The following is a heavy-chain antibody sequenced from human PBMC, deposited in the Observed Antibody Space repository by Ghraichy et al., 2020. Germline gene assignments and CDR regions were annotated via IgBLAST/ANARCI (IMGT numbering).Heavy chain of an antibody. Sequence: GGSLRLSCSASGFTFSSYAMHWVRQAPGKGLEYVSAISSNGGSTYYADSVKGRFTISRDNSKNTLYLQMSSLRAEDTAVYYCVVSYSGYDWGDYYYYYYMDVWGKGTTVTVSS. CDR1: GFTFSSYA. D-gene: IGHD5-12*01. V-gene: IGHV3-64D*06. CDR2: ISSNGGST. CDR3: VVSYSGYDWGDYYYYYYMDV. J-gene: IGHJ6*03.